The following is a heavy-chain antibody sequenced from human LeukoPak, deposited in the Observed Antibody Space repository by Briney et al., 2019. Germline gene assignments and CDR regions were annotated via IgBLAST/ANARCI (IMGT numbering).Heavy chain of an antibody. V-gene: IGHV3-21*01. D-gene: IGHD3-10*01. CDR3: ARARYGSGKFPSGAFDI. CDR1: GFTFSSYS. J-gene: IGHJ3*02. Sequence: GGSLRLSCAASGFTFSSYSMNWVRQAPGKGLEWVSSISSSSSYIYYADSVKGRFTISRDNAKNSLYLQMNSLRAEDTAVYYCARARYGSGKFPSGAFDIWGQGTMVTVPS. CDR2: ISSSSSYI.